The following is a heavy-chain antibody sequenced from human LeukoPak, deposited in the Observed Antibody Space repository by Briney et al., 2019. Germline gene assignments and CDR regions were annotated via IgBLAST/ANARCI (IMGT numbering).Heavy chain of an antibody. Sequence: ASVKVSCKASGYTFNGYYMHWVRQAPGQGLEWMGRINPNSGGTDYAQMFQGRVTMTRDTSIHTAYLELSRLRSDDTALYYCARVKWELLQFFDYWGQGTLVTVSS. CDR3: ARVKWELLQFFDY. V-gene: IGHV1-2*06. CDR1: GYTFNGYY. D-gene: IGHD1-26*01. CDR2: INPNSGGT. J-gene: IGHJ4*02.